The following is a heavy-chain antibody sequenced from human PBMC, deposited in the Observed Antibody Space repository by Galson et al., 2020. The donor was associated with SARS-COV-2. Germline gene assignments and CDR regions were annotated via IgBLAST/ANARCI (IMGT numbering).Heavy chain of an antibody. CDR3: AKDRRVGASDSFDT. Sequence: ASVKVSCKASGYTFSIYGINWVRQAPGQGLEWMGCISAYNGYNDYAPRFQGRVTMTTDTSTNTAYMELKSLVSDDTAVYYCAKDRRVGASDSFDTWGQGTLVAVSS. V-gene: IGHV1-18*01. J-gene: IGHJ4*02. CDR1: GYTFSIYG. D-gene: IGHD1-26*01. CDR2: ISAYNGYN.